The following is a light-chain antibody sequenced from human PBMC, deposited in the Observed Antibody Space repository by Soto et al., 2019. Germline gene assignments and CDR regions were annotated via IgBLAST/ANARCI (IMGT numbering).Light chain of an antibody. V-gene: IGLV1-36*01. CDR1: SSNIGNNA. Sequence: QSVLTQPPSVSEAPRQRVTISCSGTSSNIGNNAVNWYQQLQGKAPKLLIYYDDLLPSGVSDRCSGSKSGTSAALAISGLQSEDEADYYCAAWDDSLNGLVFGGGTKLTVL. J-gene: IGLJ2*01. CDR3: AAWDDSLNGLV. CDR2: YDD.